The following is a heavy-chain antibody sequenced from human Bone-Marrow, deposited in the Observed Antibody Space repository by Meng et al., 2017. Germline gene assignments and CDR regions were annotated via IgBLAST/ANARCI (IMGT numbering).Heavy chain of an antibody. CDR1: GFTFSYYS. D-gene: IGHD4-23*01. CDR2: ISSSSSYI. V-gene: IGHV3-21*01. J-gene: IGHJ4*02. Sequence: GESLKISCAASGFTFSYYSMNWVRQAPGKGLEWVSSISSSSSYIYYADSVKGRFTISRDNAKNSVYLHMNSLRVEDTALYYCARDYGGDSGGYWGQGTLVTFSS. CDR3: ARDYGGDSGGY.